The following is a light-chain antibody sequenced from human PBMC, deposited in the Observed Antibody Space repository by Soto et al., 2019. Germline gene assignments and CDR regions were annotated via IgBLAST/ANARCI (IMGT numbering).Light chain of an antibody. CDR3: CSYAGSYTLV. CDR1: SSDVGGYNY. V-gene: IGLV2-11*01. CDR2: DVS. J-gene: IGLJ2*01. Sequence: QSALTQPRSVSGSPGQSVTISCTGTSSDVGGYNYVSWYQQHPGKAPKLMIYDVSKRPSGVPDRFSGSKSGNTASLTISGQAEDEADYYCCSYAGSYTLVFGGWTKLTVL.